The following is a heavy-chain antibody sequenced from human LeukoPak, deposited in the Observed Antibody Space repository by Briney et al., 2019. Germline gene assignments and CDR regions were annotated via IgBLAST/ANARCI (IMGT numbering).Heavy chain of an antibody. J-gene: IGHJ4*02. D-gene: IGHD3-3*01. CDR2: IIPIFGTA. CDR3: ARDRYDFWSGSYPY. Sequence: EASVKVSCKASGGTFSSYAISWVRQAPGQGLEWMGGIIPIFGTANYAQKFQGRVTITTDESTSTAYMELSSLRSEDTAVYYCARDRYDFWSGSYPYWGQGTLVTVSS. CDR1: GGTFSSYA. V-gene: IGHV1-69*05.